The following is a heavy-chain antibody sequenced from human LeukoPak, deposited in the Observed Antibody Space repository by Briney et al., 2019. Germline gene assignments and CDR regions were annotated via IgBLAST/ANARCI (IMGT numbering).Heavy chain of an antibody. CDR2: INTDGSST. CDR1: GFTFSNYW. V-gene: IGHV3-74*01. Sequence: GGSLRLSCAASGFTFSNYWMHWVRQAPGKGLVWVTRINTDGSSTNYADSVKGRFTISRDNAKNTLYLQMNSLRAEDTAVYYCAKTTKYYDSSGYYYHFDYWGQGTLVTVSS. D-gene: IGHD3-22*01. J-gene: IGHJ4*02. CDR3: AKTTKYYDSSGYYYHFDY.